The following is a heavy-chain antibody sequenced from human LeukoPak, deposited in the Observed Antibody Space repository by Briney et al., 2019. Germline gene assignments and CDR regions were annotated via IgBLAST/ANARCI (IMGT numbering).Heavy chain of an antibody. CDR3: AKDLGYFDWLFYLDY. CDR2: LSSSTSYI. V-gene: IGHV3-21*04. D-gene: IGHD3-9*01. CDR1: GFTFSSYS. J-gene: IGHJ4*02. Sequence: GGSLRLSCAASGFTFSSYSMNWVRQAPGKGLEWVSSLSSSTSYIYYADSVKGRFTISRDNAKNTLYLQMNSLRAEDTAVYYCAKDLGYFDWLFYLDYWGQGTLVTVSS.